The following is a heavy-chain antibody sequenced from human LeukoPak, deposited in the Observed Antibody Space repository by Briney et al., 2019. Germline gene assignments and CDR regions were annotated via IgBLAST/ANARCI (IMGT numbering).Heavy chain of an antibody. CDR3: AKDSKYYDEEEIDY. J-gene: IGHJ4*02. Sequence: PGGSLRLSCAASGFTFSSYGMHWVRQAPGKGLEWVAVISYDGSNKYYADSVKGRFTISRDNSKNTLYLQMNSLRAEDTAVYYCAKDSKYYDEEEIDYWGQGTLVTVSS. D-gene: IGHD3-22*01. V-gene: IGHV3-30*18. CDR2: ISYDGSNK. CDR1: GFTFSSYG.